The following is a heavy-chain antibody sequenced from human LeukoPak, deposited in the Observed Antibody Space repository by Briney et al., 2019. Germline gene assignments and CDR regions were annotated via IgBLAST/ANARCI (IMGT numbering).Heavy chain of an antibody. J-gene: IGHJ2*01. V-gene: IGHV4-59*01. CDR3: ARERWELRGWCFDL. D-gene: IGHD1-26*01. CDR1: GGSISSYY. Sequence: PSETLSLTCTVSGGSISSYYWSWIRQPPGKGLEWIGYIYYSGSTNYNPSLKSRVTISVDTSKNQFPLKLSSVTAADTAVYYCARERWELRGWCFDLWGRGTLVTVSS. CDR2: IYYSGST.